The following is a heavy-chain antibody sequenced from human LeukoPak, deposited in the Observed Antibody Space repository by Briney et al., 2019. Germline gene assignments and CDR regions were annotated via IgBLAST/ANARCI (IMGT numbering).Heavy chain of an antibody. V-gene: IGHV1-2*02. CDR1: GYTFTGYY. J-gene: IGHJ4*02. D-gene: IGHD2-2*01. CDR2: INPNSGGT. CDR3: ARDTTVRYCSSTSCYEFDY. Sequence: ASVKVSCKASGYTFTGYYMHWVRQAPGQGLEWMGWINPNSGGTNYAQKFQGRVTMTRDTSISTAYMELSRLRSDDTAVYYCARDTTVRYCSSTSCYEFDYWGQGILVTVSS.